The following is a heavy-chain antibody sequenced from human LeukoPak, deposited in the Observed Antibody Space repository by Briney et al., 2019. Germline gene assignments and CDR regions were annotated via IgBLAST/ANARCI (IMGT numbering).Heavy chain of an antibody. D-gene: IGHD2-15*01. J-gene: IGHJ6*02. Sequence: GESLKISCKGSGYSFTSYWIGWVRQMPGKGLEWMGIIYPGDSDTRYSPSFQGQVTISADKSISTAYLRWSSLKASDTAMYYCAAGYCSGGSCYPGNYYYYGMDVWGQGTTVTVSS. V-gene: IGHV5-51*01. CDR3: AAGYCSGGSCYPGNYYYYGMDV. CDR1: GYSFTSYW. CDR2: IYPGDSDT.